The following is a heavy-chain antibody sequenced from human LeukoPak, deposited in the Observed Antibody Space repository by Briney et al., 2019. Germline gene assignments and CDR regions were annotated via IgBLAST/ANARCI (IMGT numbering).Heavy chain of an antibody. CDR2: IKQDGREK. J-gene: IGHJ4*02. CDR3: ATHSSGNLFDY. Sequence: GGSLRLSCVASGFIFNNYGMSRVRQAPGEGLEWVANIKQDGREKYFVDSVKGRFTISRDNAKNSLYLQMNSLRAEDTAVYYCATHSSGNLFDYWGQGPLAPVSS. V-gene: IGHV3-7*01. D-gene: IGHD3-22*01. CDR1: GFIFNNYG.